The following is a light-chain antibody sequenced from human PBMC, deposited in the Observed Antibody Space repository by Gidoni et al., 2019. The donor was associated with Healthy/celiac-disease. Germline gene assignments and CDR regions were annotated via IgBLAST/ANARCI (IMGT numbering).Light chain of an antibody. CDR3: QSADSSGTWV. CDR1: ALPKKY. Sequence: SYELTQPLSVSVSPGQTARITCSGDALPKKYACWYQQKPGQAAVLVIYKDSERPSGIPERFSGSSTGTTVTLTISGIQAEDEADYYSQSADSSGTWVFGGGTKLTVL. CDR2: KDS. V-gene: IGLV3-25*03. J-gene: IGLJ3*02.